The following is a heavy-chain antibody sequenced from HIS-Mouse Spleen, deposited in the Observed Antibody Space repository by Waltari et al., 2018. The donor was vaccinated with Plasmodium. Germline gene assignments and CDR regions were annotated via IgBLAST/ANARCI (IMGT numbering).Heavy chain of an antibody. J-gene: IGHJ3*02. V-gene: IGHV4-39*07. CDR1: GGSISSSSYY. CDR2: IYYSGRP. CDR3: ARTEDLGIGSFDI. Sequence: QLQLQESGPGLVKPSETLSLTCTVSGGSISSSSYYWGWIRQPPGKGLEWIGSIYYSGRPYYNPSLNSRVTISVDTSKNQFSLKLSSVTAADTAVYYCARTEDLGIGSFDIWGQGTMVTVSS. D-gene: IGHD7-27*01.